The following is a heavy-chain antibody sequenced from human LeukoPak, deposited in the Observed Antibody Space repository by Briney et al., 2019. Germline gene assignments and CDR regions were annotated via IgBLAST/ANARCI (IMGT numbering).Heavy chain of an antibody. D-gene: IGHD2-15*01. CDR1: GFTFSSYG. Sequence: GGSLRLSCAASGFTFSSYGMHWVRQAPGKGLEWVSAISGSGGSTYYADSVQGRFTISRDNSKSTLCLQMNSLRAEDTAVYYCAKQLGYCSDGSCYFPYWGQGTLATVSS. CDR3: AKQLGYCSDGSCYFPY. J-gene: IGHJ4*02. CDR2: ISGSGGST. V-gene: IGHV3-23*01.